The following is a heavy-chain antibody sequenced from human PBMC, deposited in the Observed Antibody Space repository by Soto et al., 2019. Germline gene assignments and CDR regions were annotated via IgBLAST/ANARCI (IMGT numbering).Heavy chain of an antibody. D-gene: IGHD3-16*01. CDR1: GFTFSTND. CDR2: IWTSGST. Sequence: EVQLVESGGGLIQPGGPLRLSCEASGFTFSTNDRNWARQAPGKGLEWVSLIWTSGSTAYADSVKGRFTISRDNSKSALYLHMSSLRAEDTAVYYCATRPLLRGAPWGQGTMVTVSS. J-gene: IGHJ3*01. V-gene: IGHV3-53*01. CDR3: ATRPLLRGAP.